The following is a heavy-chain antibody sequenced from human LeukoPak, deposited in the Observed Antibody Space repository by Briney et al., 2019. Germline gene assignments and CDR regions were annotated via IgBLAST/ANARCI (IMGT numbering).Heavy chain of an antibody. CDR3: AKDWLSGGN. CDR1: GFTFSSYG. D-gene: IGHD7-27*01. CDR2: IQYDGSNK. Sequence: GGSLRLSCAASGFTFSSYGMHWVRQAPGKGLEWVAFIQYDGSNKYYADSVKGRFTISRDNSKNTLYLQMNSLRAEDTAVYYCAKDWLSGGNWGQGTLVTVSS. V-gene: IGHV3-30*02. J-gene: IGHJ4*02.